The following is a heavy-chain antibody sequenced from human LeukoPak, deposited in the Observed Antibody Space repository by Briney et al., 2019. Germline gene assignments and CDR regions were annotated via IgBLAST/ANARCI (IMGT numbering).Heavy chain of an antibody. CDR1: GGSISSYY. J-gene: IGHJ4*02. V-gene: IGHV4-59*01. Sequence: SETLSLTCTVSGGSISSYYWSWIRQPPGKGLEWIGYIYYSGSTNYNPSLKSRVTISADTSKNQFSLKLSSVTAADTAVYYCARVPQLDYCSSTSCYTGGYYFDYWGQGTLVTVSS. CDR3: ARVPQLDYCSSTSCYTGGYYFDY. CDR2: IYYSGST. D-gene: IGHD2-2*02.